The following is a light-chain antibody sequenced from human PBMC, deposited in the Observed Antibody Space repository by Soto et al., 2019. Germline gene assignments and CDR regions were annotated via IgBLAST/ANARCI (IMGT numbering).Light chain of an antibody. Sequence: QSALTQPASVSGSPGQSITISCTGTSSDIGGYNYVSWYQQHPGKAPKLMIYDVSNRPSGVSNRFSGCKSGNTASLTISGLQAEDEADYYCSLYTTSSSVVFGGGTKLTVL. CDR3: SLYTTSSSVV. V-gene: IGLV2-14*01. J-gene: IGLJ2*01. CDR2: DVS. CDR1: SSDIGGYNY.